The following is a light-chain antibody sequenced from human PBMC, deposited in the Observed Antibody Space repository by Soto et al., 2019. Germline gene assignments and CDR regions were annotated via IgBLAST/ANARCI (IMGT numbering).Light chain of an antibody. CDR3: SAWDDTLNGFV. Sequence: QSVLTQPPSVAEAPRQRVTISCSGSSFNIGDNAVNWYQQFPGKAPKLLIYYDDLLPSGVSDRFSGSKSGTSASLVISGLQSDDEADYYCSAWDDTLNGFVFGTGTQVTVL. V-gene: IGLV1-36*01. CDR2: YDD. CDR1: SFNIGDNA. J-gene: IGLJ1*01.